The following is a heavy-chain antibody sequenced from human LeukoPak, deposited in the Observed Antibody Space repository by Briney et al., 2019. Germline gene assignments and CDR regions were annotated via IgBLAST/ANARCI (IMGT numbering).Heavy chain of an antibody. Sequence: ASVKVSCKASGYAFTSYGISWVRQAPGQGLEWMGWISAYNGNTNYAQKLQGRVTMTTDTSTSTAYMELRSLRSEDTAVYYCARDAGSGSYYNYPPRFDPWGQGTLVTVSS. V-gene: IGHV1-18*01. CDR2: ISAYNGNT. CDR3: ARDAGSGSYYNYPPRFDP. CDR1: GYAFTSYG. J-gene: IGHJ5*02. D-gene: IGHD3-10*01.